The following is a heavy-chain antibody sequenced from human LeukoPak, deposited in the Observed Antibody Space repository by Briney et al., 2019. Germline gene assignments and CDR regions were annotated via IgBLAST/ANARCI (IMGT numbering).Heavy chain of an antibody. Sequence: GGSLRLSCAASGFTFRDYNMDWVRQAPGKGLEWVSSITKSSAYIYYADSVKGRFTISRDNAKNSLHLHMNSLRADDTAVYYCSRNDDPTFDLWGQGTLVAVSS. CDR1: GFTFRDYN. J-gene: IGHJ4*02. D-gene: IGHD1-1*01. CDR2: ITKSSAYI. V-gene: IGHV3-21*01. CDR3: SRNDDPTFDL.